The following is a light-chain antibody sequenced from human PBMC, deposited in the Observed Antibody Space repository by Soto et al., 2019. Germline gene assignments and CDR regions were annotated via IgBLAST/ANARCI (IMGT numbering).Light chain of an antibody. Sequence: EIVLTQSPATLSLSPGERATLSCRASQSVSSYLAWYQQKPGQAPRLLIYDASNRATGIPARFSGSGSGTDSTLPIPGLEPEDVEVYYCQQRSNWPSTFGEGTKVEIK. V-gene: IGKV3-11*01. CDR3: QQRSNWPST. CDR2: DAS. J-gene: IGKJ4*01. CDR1: QSVSSY.